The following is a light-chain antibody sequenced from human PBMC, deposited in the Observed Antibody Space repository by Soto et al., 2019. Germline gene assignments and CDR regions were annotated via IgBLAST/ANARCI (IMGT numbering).Light chain of an antibody. CDR2: STT. CDR1: TGAVNSGHY. V-gene: IGLV7-43*01. CDR3: LIYHGGAHV. J-gene: IGLJ1*01. Sequence: QAFVTQESSLTVAPGETVTLTCSSSTGAVNSGHYTCWFQLRHGQAPRPLIYSTTEKHSWTPDRFSGSLLGGKAALTLSGVQPEDEAEYYCLIYHGGAHVFGSGTKVTVL.